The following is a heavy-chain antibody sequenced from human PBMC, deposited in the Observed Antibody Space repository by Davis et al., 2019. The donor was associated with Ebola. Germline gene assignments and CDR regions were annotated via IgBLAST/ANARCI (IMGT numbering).Heavy chain of an antibody. Sequence: PSETLSLTCTVSGGSIKTHYWSWIRQPAGKGLEWIGRIHGRGSTNYSPSLKSRVTMSVDTAKSQFALSLRSATAADTAVYYCARLTTVTASNEYWGQGSLVIVSS. J-gene: IGHJ4*02. V-gene: IGHV4-4*07. D-gene: IGHD4-17*01. CDR1: GGSIKTHY. CDR2: IHGRGST. CDR3: ARLTTVTASNEY.